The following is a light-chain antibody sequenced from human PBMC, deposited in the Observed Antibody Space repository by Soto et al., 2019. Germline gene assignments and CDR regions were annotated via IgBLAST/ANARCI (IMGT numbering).Light chain of an antibody. V-gene: IGLV2-14*01. CDR1: SSDVGAYNY. J-gene: IGLJ1*01. Sequence: QSALTQPASVSGSPGQSITISCTGTSSDVGAYNYVSWYQQHPGKAPKLMIYEVSNRPSGVSNRFSGSKSGNTASLTISGLHAEDEADYYCSSYTSSSTLDVFGTGTKAPS. CDR2: EVS. CDR3: SSYTSSSTLDV.